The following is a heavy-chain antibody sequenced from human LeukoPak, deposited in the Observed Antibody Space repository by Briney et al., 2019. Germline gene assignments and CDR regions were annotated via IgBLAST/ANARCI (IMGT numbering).Heavy chain of an antibody. V-gene: IGHV1-2*02. Sequence: ASVKVSCKASGYTFTGYYMHWVRQAPGQGLEWMGWINPNSGGTNYAQKFQGRVTMTRDTSISTAYMELSRLRSDDTAVYYCARDPSSSWYAAYYYYYMDVWGKGTTVTVSS. CDR1: GYTFTGYY. CDR3: ARDPSSSWYAAYYYYYMDV. D-gene: IGHD6-13*01. CDR2: INPNSGGT. J-gene: IGHJ6*03.